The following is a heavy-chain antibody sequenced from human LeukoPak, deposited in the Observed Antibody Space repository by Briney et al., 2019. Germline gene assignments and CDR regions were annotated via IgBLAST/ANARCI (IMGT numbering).Heavy chain of an antibody. V-gene: IGHV3-7*03. CDR3: AKCSAYYFDSSLSDYFDY. Sequence: GGSLRLSCAASGFTFSSYWMSWVRQAPGKGLEWVANIKQDGSEKYYVDSVKGRFTISRDNAKNSLYLQMNSLRADDTAVYYCAKCSAYYFDSSLSDYFDYWGQGTLVTVSS. D-gene: IGHD3-22*01. CDR1: GFTFSSYW. J-gene: IGHJ4*02. CDR2: IKQDGSEK.